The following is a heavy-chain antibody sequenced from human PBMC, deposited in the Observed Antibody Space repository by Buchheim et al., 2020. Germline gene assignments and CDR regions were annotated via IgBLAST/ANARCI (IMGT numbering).Heavy chain of an antibody. V-gene: IGHV4-34*01. D-gene: IGHD2-15*01. CDR3: ARRMYYYGMDV. CDR1: GGSFSGYY. Sequence: QVQLQQWGAGLLKPSETLSLTCAVYGGSFSGYYWSWIRQPPGKGLEWIGEINHSGSTNYNPSLKSRVTISVDTTKNKSSRKLSSVTAADTAVYYCARRMYYYGMDVWGQGTT. CDR2: INHSGST. J-gene: IGHJ6*02.